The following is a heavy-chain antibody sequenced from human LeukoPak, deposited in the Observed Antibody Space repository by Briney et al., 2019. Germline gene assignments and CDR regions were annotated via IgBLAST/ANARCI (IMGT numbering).Heavy chain of an antibody. V-gene: IGHV3-48*02. CDR2: ISGSSSII. CDR3: TRVDGGFDI. CDR1: GFTFSSYS. Sequence: GGSLRLSCEGTGFTFSSYSMYWVRQAPGKGLEWVSYISGSSSIIYNADSVKGRFTISRDNAKSSLYLQMNSLRDEDTAVYYCTRVDGGFDIWGQGTMVTVSS. J-gene: IGHJ3*02.